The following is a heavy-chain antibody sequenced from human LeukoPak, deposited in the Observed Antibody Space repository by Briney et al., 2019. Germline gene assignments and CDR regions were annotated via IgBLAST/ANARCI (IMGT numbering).Heavy chain of an antibody. CDR1: GYTFTGYY. CDR2: INPNSGGT. CDR3: ARDVDIVATNWFDP. Sequence: ASVKVSCKASGYTFTGYYMHWVRQAPGQGLEWMGRINPNSGGTNYAQKFQGRVTMTRDTSISTAYMELGRLRSDDTAVYYCARDVDIVATNWFDPWGQGTLVTVSS. J-gene: IGHJ5*02. D-gene: IGHD5-12*01. V-gene: IGHV1-2*06.